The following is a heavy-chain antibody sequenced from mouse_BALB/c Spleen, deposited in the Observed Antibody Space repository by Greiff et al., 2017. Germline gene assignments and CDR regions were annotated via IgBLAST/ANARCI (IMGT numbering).Heavy chain of an antibody. Sequence: EVHLVESGGGLVQPGGSRKLSCAASGFTFSSFGMHWVRQAPEKGLEWVAYISSGSSTIYYADTVKGRFTISRDNPKNTLFLQMTSLRSEDTAMYYCARWGTVLDYWGQGTTLTVSS. CDR2: ISSGSSTI. CDR1: GFTFSSFG. V-gene: IGHV5-17*02. D-gene: IGHD1-1*01. J-gene: IGHJ2*01. CDR3: ARWGTVLDY.